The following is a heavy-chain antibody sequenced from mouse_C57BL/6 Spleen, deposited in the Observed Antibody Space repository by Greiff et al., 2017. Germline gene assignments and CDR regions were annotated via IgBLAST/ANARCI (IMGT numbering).Heavy chain of an antibody. J-gene: IGHJ3*01. V-gene: IGHV1-52*01. D-gene: IGHD2-3*01. CDR3: ARDDGSFAY. CDR1: GYTFTSYW. Sequence: QVQLQQPGAELVRPGSSVKLSCKASGYTFTSYWMHWVKQRPIQGLEWIGNIDPSDSETNYNQKFKDKATLTVDKSSSPAYMQLSSLTSEDSAVYYCARDDGSFAYWGQGTLVTVSA. CDR2: IDPSDSET.